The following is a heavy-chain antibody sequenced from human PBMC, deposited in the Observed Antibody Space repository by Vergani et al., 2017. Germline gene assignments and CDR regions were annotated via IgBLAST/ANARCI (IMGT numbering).Heavy chain of an antibody. J-gene: IGHJ6*03. D-gene: IGHD2-8*02. Sequence: QVQLVESGGGVVQPGGSLGLSFAASGFTFGVKVINWVRRAPGRGLGWVAFISYDGTNKYYTNSVRGRFTISRDNSKTTLFLQMNSLRVEDMAVYYCARDRGDWRYSRYFYNYYMDVWGKGTTVTVSS. CDR2: ISYDGTNK. CDR3: ARDRGDWRYSRYFYNYYMDV. CDR1: GFTFGVKV. V-gene: IGHV3-30-3*01.